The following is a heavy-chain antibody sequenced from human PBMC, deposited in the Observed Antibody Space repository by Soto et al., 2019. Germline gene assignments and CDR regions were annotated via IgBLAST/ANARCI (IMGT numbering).Heavy chain of an antibody. CDR2: IFHSGDT. J-gene: IGHJ3*01. CDR1: GDSISNSRW. CDR3: AYSTGWYRHDV. V-gene: IGHV4-4*02. D-gene: IGHD6-19*01. Sequence: QVQLQESGPGLVKPSGTLSLTCAVSGDSISNSRWWTWVRQPPGKGLEWIGDIFHSGDTNYNPSLKXXVFLPVHKSQNQFSLKVSSVTAADTAGYYCAYSTGWYRHDVWGQGTLVTVSS.